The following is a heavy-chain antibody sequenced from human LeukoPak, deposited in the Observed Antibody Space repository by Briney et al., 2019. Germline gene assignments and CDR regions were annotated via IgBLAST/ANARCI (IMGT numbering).Heavy chain of an antibody. J-gene: IGHJ3*02. Sequence: GGSLRLSCAASGFTFDDYAMRWVRQAPGKGLEWVSGISWNSGSIGYADSVKGRFTISRDNAKNSLYLQMNSLRAEDTALYYCAKSLGFGGEDAFDIWGQGTMVTISS. CDR1: GFTFDDYA. CDR2: ISWNSGSI. V-gene: IGHV3-9*01. CDR3: AKSLGFGGEDAFDI. D-gene: IGHD3-10*01.